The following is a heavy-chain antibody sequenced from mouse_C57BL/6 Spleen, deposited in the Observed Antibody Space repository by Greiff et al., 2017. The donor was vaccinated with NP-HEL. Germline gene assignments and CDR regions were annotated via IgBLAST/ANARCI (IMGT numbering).Heavy chain of an antibody. V-gene: IGHV1-64*01. CDR1: GYTFTSYW. D-gene: IGHD1-1*01. CDR2: IHPNSGST. CDR3: ARERVNLFPLFDY. J-gene: IGHJ2*01. Sequence: QVQLQQPGAELVKPGASVKLSCKASGYTFTSYWMPWVKQRPGQGLEWIGMIHPNSGSTNYNEKFKSKATLTVDKSSSTAYMQLSSLTSEDSAVYYCARERVNLFPLFDYWGQGTTLTVSS.